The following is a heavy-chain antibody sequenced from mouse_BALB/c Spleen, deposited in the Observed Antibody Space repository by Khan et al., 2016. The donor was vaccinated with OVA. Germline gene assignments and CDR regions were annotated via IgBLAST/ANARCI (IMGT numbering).Heavy chain of an antibody. Sequence: EVQLQESGPGLVKPSQSLSLTCTVTGYSITSDYAWNWIRQFPGNKLEWMGYISYSGSTNYNPSLKSRISITRDTSKNQFFLQLNSVTTEDTATXYCAIMIRGDYFDYWGQGTTLTVSS. D-gene: IGHD2-4*01. J-gene: IGHJ2*01. CDR3: AIMIRGDYFDY. CDR1: GYSITSDYA. V-gene: IGHV3-2*02. CDR2: ISYSGST.